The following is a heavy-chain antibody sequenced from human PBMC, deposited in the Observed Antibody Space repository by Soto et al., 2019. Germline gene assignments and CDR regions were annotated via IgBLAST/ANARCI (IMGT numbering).Heavy chain of an antibody. Sequence: DVQLLESGGGLVQPGGSLTLSCAASRFTFSDFAMNWVRQARGKGLEWVSSIGGGGTDTYYADSVKGRFTISRDNSKNTLYLQMDSLRDEDTAVYYCAKDAVSYNGKWDWFDSWGQGTLVIVSS. D-gene: IGHD1-20*01. CDR1: RFTFSDFA. CDR2: IGGGGTDT. J-gene: IGHJ5*01. CDR3: AKDAVSYNGKWDWFDS. V-gene: IGHV3-23*01.